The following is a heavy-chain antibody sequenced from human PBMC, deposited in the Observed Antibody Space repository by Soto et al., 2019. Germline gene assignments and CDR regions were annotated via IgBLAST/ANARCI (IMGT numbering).Heavy chain of an antibody. D-gene: IGHD2-2*01. CDR2: IYLSARA. V-gene: IGHV4-39*01. CDR1: GGSITSSTNS. CDR3: GRQPGHCGRTACFGYYSVDV. J-gene: IGHJ6*02. Sequence: QLQLQESGPRLVKPSETLSLTCRVSGGSITSSTNSWAWIRQSPGKGLEWIGTIYLSARAHYNPARDGRVAIYADTPSSQLSVGVSSVPAADTAVYYCGRQPGHCGRTACFGYYSVDVWGQGTTVTV.